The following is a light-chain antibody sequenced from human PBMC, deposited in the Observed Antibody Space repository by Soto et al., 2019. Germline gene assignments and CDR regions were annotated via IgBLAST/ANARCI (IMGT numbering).Light chain of an antibody. Sequence: IMLTQSPGTLSLSPGERATLSCRASQSVSTNLAWYQQKPGQAPRLLIYGASTRATGIPPRFSGSGSGTDFTLTISRLEPEDFAVYYCQQYGSSRGTFGQGTKVDIK. CDR1: QSVSTN. CDR3: QQYGSSRGT. J-gene: IGKJ1*01. CDR2: GAS. V-gene: IGKV3-20*01.